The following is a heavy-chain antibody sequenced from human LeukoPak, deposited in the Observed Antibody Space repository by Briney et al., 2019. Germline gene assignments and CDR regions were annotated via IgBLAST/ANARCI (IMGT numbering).Heavy chain of an antibody. CDR3: ARVHSSGWYDY. Sequence: SETLSLTCTVSGGSIRSYYWSWIRQPPGKGLEWIGYIYDSGSTNYNPSLKSRVTISVDTSKNQFSLKLSSVTAADTAVYYCARVHSSGWYDYWGQGTLVTVSS. V-gene: IGHV4-59*01. CDR1: GGSIRSYY. D-gene: IGHD6-19*01. CDR2: IYDSGST. J-gene: IGHJ4*02.